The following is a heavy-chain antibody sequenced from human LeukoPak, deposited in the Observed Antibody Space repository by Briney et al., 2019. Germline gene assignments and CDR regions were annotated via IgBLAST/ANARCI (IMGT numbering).Heavy chain of an antibody. CDR1: GGSFSGYY. J-gene: IGHJ5*02. V-gene: IGHV4-34*01. CDR3: ARGLYESWFDP. CDR2: INHSGST. D-gene: IGHD2-2*02. Sequence: TSSETLSLTCAVYGGSFSGYYWSWIRQPPVKGLEWIGEINHSGSTNYNPSLKSRVTISVDTSKNQFSLKLSSVTAADTAVYYCARGLYESWFDPWGQGTLVTVSS.